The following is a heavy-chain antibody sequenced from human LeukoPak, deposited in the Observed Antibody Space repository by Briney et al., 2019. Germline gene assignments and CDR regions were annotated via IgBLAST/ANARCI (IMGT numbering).Heavy chain of an antibody. D-gene: IGHD6-6*01. Sequence: GGSLRLSCAASGFTFSSYGMNWVRQAPGKGLEWVSSISSSSSYIYYADSVKGRFTISRDNAKNSLYLQMNSLRAEDTAVYYCARDYFRTEYSSSYDYWGQGTLVTVSS. CDR2: ISSSSSYI. V-gene: IGHV3-21*01. CDR1: GFTFSSYG. J-gene: IGHJ4*02. CDR3: ARDYFRTEYSSSYDY.